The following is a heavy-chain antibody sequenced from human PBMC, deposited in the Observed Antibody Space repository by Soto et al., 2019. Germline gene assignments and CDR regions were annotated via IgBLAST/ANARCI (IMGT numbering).Heavy chain of an antibody. D-gene: IGHD6-6*01. V-gene: IGHV3-64*01. CDR3: ARRARPDFYYMDV. Sequence: PVGSLRLSCAASGLTLSGYAMGWVRKATGKGLEYVSGISSNGVGTYYANSVQGRFTISRDNSKNTVYLQMGSLRPEDMAVYYCARRARPDFYYMDVWGKGTTVTVSS. J-gene: IGHJ6*03. CDR1: GLTLSGYA. CDR2: ISSNGVGT.